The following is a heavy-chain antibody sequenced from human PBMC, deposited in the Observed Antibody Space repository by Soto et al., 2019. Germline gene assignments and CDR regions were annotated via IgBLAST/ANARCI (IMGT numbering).Heavy chain of an antibody. J-gene: IGHJ5*02. CDR2: IIPLFGTA. D-gene: IGHD2-2*01. CDR3: ARVDSVVPGAPYLGWFDP. Sequence: GASVKVSCKASGGTFSNYGINWVRQAPGQGLQWMGGIIPLFGTANIAQKFQGRVTITADESTSTAYMELSRPRSEDTAVYFCARVDSVVPGAPYLGWFDPWGQGTLVTVSS. CDR1: GGTFSNYG. V-gene: IGHV1-69*13.